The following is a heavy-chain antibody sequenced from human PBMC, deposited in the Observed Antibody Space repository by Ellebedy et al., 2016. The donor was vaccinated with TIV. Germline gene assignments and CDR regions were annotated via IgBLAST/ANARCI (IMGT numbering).Heavy chain of an antibody. CDR3: AKDVGWFDP. J-gene: IGHJ5*02. CDR1: GFSFSSYA. CDR2: ISASGGSP. V-gene: IGHV3-23*01. Sequence: GESLKISCAASGFSFSSYAMTWVRQAPGKGLEWVSSISASGGSPFYADSVRGRFTISRDNAKNTLYLQMNSLTTEDTALYYCAKDVGWFDPWGQGTLVTVSS.